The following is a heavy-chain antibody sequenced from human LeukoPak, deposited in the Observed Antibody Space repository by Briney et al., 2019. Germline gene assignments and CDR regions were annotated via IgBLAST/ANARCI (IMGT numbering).Heavy chain of an antibody. V-gene: IGHV1-2*02. CDR3: ARSDYYDSSGFFDY. J-gene: IGHJ4*02. CDR2: INPNSGGT. D-gene: IGHD3-22*01. CDR1: GYTFTSHG. Sequence: GASVKVSCKASGYTFTSHGISWVRQAPGQGLEWMGWINPNSGGTNYAQKFQGRVTMTRDTSISTAYMELSRLRSDDTAVYYCARSDYYDSSGFFDYWGQGTLVTVSS.